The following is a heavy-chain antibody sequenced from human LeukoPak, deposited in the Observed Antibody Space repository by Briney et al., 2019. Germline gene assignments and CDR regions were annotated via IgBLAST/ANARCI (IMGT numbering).Heavy chain of an antibody. CDR3: ARGPRSSDWYSIDY. Sequence: SETLSLTCIVSGGSISGYYWGWIRQPAGKGLEWIGRIYSSGNTNYNPSLKSRVTMSVDTSKIQFSLNLSSVTAADTAVYYCARGPRSSDWYSIDYWGQGTLVTVSS. CDR2: IYSSGNT. D-gene: IGHD6-19*01. CDR1: GGSISGYY. V-gene: IGHV4-4*07. J-gene: IGHJ4*02.